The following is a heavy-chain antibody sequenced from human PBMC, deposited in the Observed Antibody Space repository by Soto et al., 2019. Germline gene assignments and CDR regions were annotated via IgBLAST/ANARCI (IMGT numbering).Heavy chain of an antibody. CDR2: ISRSATI. D-gene: IGHD3-16*02. Sequence: GGSLRLSCSASGFTFSSHSMNWVRQAPGKGLEWISYISRSATIYYADSVKGRFTISRDSAKNSLYLQMNSLRVEDTAVYYCASSEVSVFDYWGQGNLVTVSS. CDR1: GFTFSSHS. CDR3: ASSEVSVFDY. V-gene: IGHV3-48*01. J-gene: IGHJ4*02.